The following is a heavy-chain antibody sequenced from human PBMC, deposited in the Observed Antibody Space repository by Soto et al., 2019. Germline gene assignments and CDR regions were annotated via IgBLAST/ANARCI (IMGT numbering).Heavy chain of an antibody. J-gene: IGHJ4*02. CDR3: AKYWYSSGWHFDY. CDR2: ISGSGDST. Sequence: EVQLLESGGGLVQPGGSLRLSCAASGFTFSSYAMSWVRLAPGKGLEWVSAISGSGDSTYYADSVKGRFTISRDNSKNTLYLQITSLRAEDTAVYYGAKYWYSSGWHFDYWGQGTLVTVSS. D-gene: IGHD6-19*01. CDR1: GFTFSSYA. V-gene: IGHV3-23*01.